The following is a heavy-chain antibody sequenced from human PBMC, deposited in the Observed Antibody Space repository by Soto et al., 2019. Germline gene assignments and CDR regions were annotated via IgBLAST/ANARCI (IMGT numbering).Heavy chain of an antibody. CDR3: ARGTDYAGYIDY. J-gene: IGHJ4*02. V-gene: IGHV1-69*13. Sequence: QVRLVQSGAEVKKPGSSVKVSCKASGGTFSNHAINWVRQAPGQGPEWMGVIILPFGTPNYAQRFQGRVTITADESMTTAYMEPNGLRSEDTAVYYCARGTDYAGYIDYWGQGSLVTVSS. CDR2: IILPFGTP. D-gene: IGHD4-17*01. CDR1: GGTFSNHA.